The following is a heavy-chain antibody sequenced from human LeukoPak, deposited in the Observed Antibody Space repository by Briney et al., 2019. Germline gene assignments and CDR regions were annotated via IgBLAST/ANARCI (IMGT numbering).Heavy chain of an antibody. J-gene: IGHJ4*02. CDR2: IYTSGST. CDR3: ARKGGPYDSSHY. V-gene: IGHV4-4*07. D-gene: IGHD3-22*01. Sequence: SETLSLTCTISGGSISSYFWSWIRQPVGKGLEWIGRIYTSGSTNYNPSLKSRVTMSVDTSKNQFSLMLSSVTAADTAVYYCARKGGPYDSSHYWGQGTLVTVSS. CDR1: GGSISSYF.